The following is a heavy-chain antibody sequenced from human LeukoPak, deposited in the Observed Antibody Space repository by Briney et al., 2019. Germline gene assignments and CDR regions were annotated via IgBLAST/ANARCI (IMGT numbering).Heavy chain of an antibody. CDR3: ARDRHTTYSGYDSLDY. CDR2: ISAYNGNT. Sequence: ASVKVSCKASGYTFTSYGISWVRQAPGQGLEWMGWISAYNGNTNYAQKLRGRVTMTTDTSTSTAYMELRSLRSDDTAVYYCARDRHTTYSGYDSLDYWGQGTLVTVSS. J-gene: IGHJ4*02. D-gene: IGHD5-12*01. V-gene: IGHV1-18*01. CDR1: GYTFTSYG.